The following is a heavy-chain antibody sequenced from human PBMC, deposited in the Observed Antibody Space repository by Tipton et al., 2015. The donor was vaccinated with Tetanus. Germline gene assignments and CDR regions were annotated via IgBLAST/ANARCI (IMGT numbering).Heavy chain of an antibody. CDR3: ARDQGGGRVARLNWFGP. D-gene: IGHD3-16*01. CDR1: GESISSFY. V-gene: IGHV4-59*12. CDR2: IYYNGNT. Sequence: GLVKPSETLSLTCSVSGESISSFYWSWIRQPPGKGLEWIGNIYYNGNTLQNPSLKSRVTLSLDKSKNQFSLKLRSVTAADTAVYYFARDQGGGRVARLNWFGPWGQGSLVTVSS. J-gene: IGHJ5*02.